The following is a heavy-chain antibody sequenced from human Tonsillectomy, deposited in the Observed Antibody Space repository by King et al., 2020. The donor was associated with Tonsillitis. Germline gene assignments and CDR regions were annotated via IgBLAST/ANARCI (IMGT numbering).Heavy chain of an antibody. D-gene: IGHD2-2*01. J-gene: IGHJ6*02. CDR3: AREGYCSSNSCYSIGFGMDV. Sequence: VQLVESGAEVKKPGSSVKVSCKASGGTFSSYAISWVRQAPGQGLEWMGGIIPIFGTANYAQKFQGRVTITADESTSTAYMELSSLRSEDTAVYYCAREGYCSSNSCYSIGFGMDVWGQGTTVTVSS. CDR1: GGTFSSYA. CDR2: IIPIFGTA. V-gene: IGHV1-69*01.